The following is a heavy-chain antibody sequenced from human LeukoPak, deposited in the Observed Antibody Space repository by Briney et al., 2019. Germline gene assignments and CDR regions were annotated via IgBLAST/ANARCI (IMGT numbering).Heavy chain of an antibody. CDR2: IWYDGGNK. V-gene: IGHV3-33*06. Sequence: GGSLSLSCAASGFTFSNYGLHWVRQAPGKGLEWVAVIWYDGGNKYYADSVKGRFTISRDNSKDTLYLQMNSLSAEDTAVYYCAKDQSKTVTPRFFCDPWRQGTLVTVSS. CDR1: GFTFSNYG. J-gene: IGHJ5*02. CDR3: AKDQSKTVTPRFFCDP. D-gene: IGHD4-17*01.